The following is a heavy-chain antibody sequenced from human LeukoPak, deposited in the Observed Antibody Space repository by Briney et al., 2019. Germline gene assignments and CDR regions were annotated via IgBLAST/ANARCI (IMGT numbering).Heavy chain of an antibody. Sequence: SETLSLTCGVSGGSFSFYYWSWIRQPPGKGLEWIGEISQSGGTNYNPSLKSRVNISLDTSENQFSLKLSSVTAADTAVYYCAASLYCSGGSCYFVFDYWGQGTLVTVSS. CDR2: ISQSGGT. CDR1: GGSFSFYY. D-gene: IGHD2-15*01. V-gene: IGHV4-34*01. J-gene: IGHJ4*02. CDR3: AASLYCSGGSCYFVFDY.